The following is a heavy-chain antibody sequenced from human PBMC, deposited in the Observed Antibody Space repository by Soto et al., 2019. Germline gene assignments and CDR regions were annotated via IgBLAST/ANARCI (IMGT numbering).Heavy chain of an antibody. J-gene: IGHJ5*02. CDR2: IYWDDDK. CDR1: GFSLSTSGVG. Sequence: QITLKESGPTLVKPTQTLTLTCTFSGFSLSTSGVGVGWIRQPPGKALEWLALIYWDDDKRYSPSLNSRLTITKDTSKTQVVLTMTNMDPVDTATYYCAHSSCSGGSCYGGWFDPWGQGTLVTVSS. CDR3: AHSSCSGGSCYGGWFDP. D-gene: IGHD2-15*01. V-gene: IGHV2-5*02.